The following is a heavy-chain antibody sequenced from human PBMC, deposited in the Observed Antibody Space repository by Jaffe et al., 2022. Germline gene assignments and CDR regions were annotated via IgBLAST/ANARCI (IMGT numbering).Heavy chain of an antibody. J-gene: IGHJ4*02. CDR1: GFTFSSYE. V-gene: IGHV3-48*03. CDR2: ISSSGSTI. CDR3: AREGVVTPTLGY. Sequence: EVQLVESGGGLVQPGGSLRLSCAASGFTFSSYEMNWVRQAPGKGLEWVSYISSSGSTIYYADSVKGRFTISRDNAKNSLYLQMNSLRAEDTAVYYCAREGVVTPTLGYWGQGTLVTVSS. D-gene: IGHD3-3*01.